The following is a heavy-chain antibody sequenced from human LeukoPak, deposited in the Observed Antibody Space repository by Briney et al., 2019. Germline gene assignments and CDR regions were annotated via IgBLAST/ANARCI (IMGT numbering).Heavy chain of an antibody. D-gene: IGHD3-10*01. CDR2: IYYSGST. Sequence: SETLSLTCTVTGGSISSYYSSWIRQPPGKGLEWIGYIYYSGSTNYNPSLKSRVTISVDTSKNQFSLKLSSVTAADTAVYYCARERLWFGELYFDFWGQGTLVTVSS. CDR1: GGSISSYY. CDR3: ARERLWFGELYFDF. J-gene: IGHJ4*02. V-gene: IGHV4-59*01.